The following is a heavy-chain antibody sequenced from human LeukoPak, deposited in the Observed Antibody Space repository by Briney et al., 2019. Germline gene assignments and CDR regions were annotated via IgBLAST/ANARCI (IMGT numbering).Heavy chain of an antibody. J-gene: IGHJ4*02. CDR2: TRNKVNSYTT. V-gene: IGHV3-72*01. D-gene: IGHD4/OR15-4a*01. Sequence: GGSLRLSCAASGFTFSDHYIDWVRQAPGKGLEWVARTRNKVNSYTTAYASSVTGRFTVSRDDSRNSVYLQMNSLKIEDTAVYYCARSMYGEGRRIIDFDYWGQGSLLTVSS. CDR3: ARSMYGEGRRIIDFDY. CDR1: GFTFSDHY.